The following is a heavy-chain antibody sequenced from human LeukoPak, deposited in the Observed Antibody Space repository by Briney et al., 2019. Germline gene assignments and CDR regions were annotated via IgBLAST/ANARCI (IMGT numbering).Heavy chain of an antibody. D-gene: IGHD1-1*01. CDR3: ARDQTTGTTLLNY. CDR2: IKQDGSEK. CDR1: GFTFSSYW. V-gene: IGHV3-7*01. J-gene: IGHJ4*02. Sequence: PGGSLRLSCAASGFTFSSYWMSWVRQAPGKGLEWVANIKQDGSEKYYVDSVKGRFTISRDNAKNSLYLQMNSLRAEDTAVYYCARDQTTGTTLLNYWGQGTLVTVSS.